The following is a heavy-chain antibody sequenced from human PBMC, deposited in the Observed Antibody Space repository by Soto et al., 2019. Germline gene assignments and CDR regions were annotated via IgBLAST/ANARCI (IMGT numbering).Heavy chain of an antibody. V-gene: IGHV3-74*01. CDR1: GFIFNNYW. CDR2: INGDGSTT. D-gene: IGHD6-25*01. J-gene: IGHJ4*02. CDR3: ARGSGPRGRPY. Sequence: GGSLRLSCAASGFIFNNYWMHWVRQAPGRGLVWVARINGDGSTTTCVDSVKGRFTISRDNAKNTVYLQMNSLRAEDTAVYYCARGSGPRGRPYWGQGILVTVSS.